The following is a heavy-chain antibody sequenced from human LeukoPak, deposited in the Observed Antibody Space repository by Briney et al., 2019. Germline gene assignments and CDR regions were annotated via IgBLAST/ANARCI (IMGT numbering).Heavy chain of an antibody. CDR1: GGSFSGYY. CDR2: INHSGST. D-gene: IGHD3-3*01. Sequence: SETLSLTCAVYGGSFSGYYWSWIRQPPGKGLEWIGEINHSGSTNYNPSLKSRVTISVDTSKNQFSLKLSSVTAADTAVYYCARGFTYYDFWSGYPRSPNYYGMDVWGQGTTVTVSS. V-gene: IGHV4-34*01. CDR3: ARGFTYYDFWSGYPRSPNYYGMDV. J-gene: IGHJ6*02.